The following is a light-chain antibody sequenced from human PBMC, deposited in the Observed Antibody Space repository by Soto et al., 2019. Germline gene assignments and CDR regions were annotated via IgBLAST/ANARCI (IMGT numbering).Light chain of an antibody. CDR3: CSYEGRDVV. Sequence: QSALTQPASVSGSPGQSITISCTGTRSDVGSYNLVSWYQQHPGKAPKLMIYEVSKRPTGVSNRFSGSKSGNTASLTISGLQAEDEADYYCCSYEGRDVVFGGGTKLTVL. CDR2: EVS. J-gene: IGLJ2*01. CDR1: RSDVGSYNL. V-gene: IGLV2-23*02.